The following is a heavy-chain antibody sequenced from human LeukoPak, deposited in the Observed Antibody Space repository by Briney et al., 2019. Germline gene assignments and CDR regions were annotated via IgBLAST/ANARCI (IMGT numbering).Heavy chain of an antibody. CDR1: GFTFSRYN. V-gene: IGHV3-21*01. J-gene: IGHJ4*02. Sequence: TAGGSLRLSCAASGFTFSRYNMNWVRQAPGKGLEWVSSISSGSSYIYYADSVKGRFTISRDNAKNSLYLQMNSLRAEDTAVYYCAKSSSSGWYSDFDYWGQGTLVTVSS. CDR2: ISSGSSYI. D-gene: IGHD6-19*01. CDR3: AKSSSSGWYSDFDY.